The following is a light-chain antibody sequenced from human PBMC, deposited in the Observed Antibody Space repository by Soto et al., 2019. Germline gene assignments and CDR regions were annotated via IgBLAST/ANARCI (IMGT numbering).Light chain of an antibody. CDR3: GTWDSSLSAYV. J-gene: IGLJ1*01. V-gene: IGLV1-51*02. CDR2: ENN. Sequence: VLKQTPSVSAAHVKKGPISKNESSSNIGNNYVSWYQQLPGTAPKLLNYENNKRPSGIPDRFSGSKSGTSATLGITGLQTGDEADYYCGTWDSSLSAYVFGTGTKVTVL. CDR1: SSNIGNNY.